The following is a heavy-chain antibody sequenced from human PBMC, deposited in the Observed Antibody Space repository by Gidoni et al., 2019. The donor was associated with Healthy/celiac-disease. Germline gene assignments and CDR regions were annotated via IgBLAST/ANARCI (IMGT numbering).Heavy chain of an antibody. CDR3: ARDMVDQRAVDY. J-gene: IGHJ4*02. CDR2: INGDGRRT. Sequence: EVQLVESGGGLVQPGGSLRLSCAASGFTFSGYWMHWVRQAPGRGLVWVSRINGDGRRTSYADSVKGRFTISRDNAKNTLYLQMNSLRAEDTAVYYCARDMVDQRAVDYWGQGTLVTVSS. D-gene: IGHD2-15*01. V-gene: IGHV3-74*01. CDR1: GFTFSGYW.